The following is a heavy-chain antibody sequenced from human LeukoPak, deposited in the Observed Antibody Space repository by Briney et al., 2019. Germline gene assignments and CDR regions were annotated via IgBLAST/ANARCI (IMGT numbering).Heavy chain of an antibody. CDR2: IYYSGST. J-gene: IGHJ6*03. CDR1: GGSISSSSYY. D-gene: IGHD7-27*01. V-gene: IGHV4-39*01. CDR3: ARRADWGYNYYYYYYMDV. Sequence: SETLSLTCTVSGGSISSSSYYWGWIRQPPGKGLEWIGSIYYSGSTYYNPSLKSRVTISVDTSKNQFSLKPSSVTAADTAVYYCARRADWGYNYYYYYYMDVWGKGTTVTVSS.